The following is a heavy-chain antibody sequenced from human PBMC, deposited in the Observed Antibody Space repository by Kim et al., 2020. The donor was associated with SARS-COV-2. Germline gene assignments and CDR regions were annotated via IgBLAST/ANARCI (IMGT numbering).Heavy chain of an antibody. CDR3: ASAPHYDF. D-gene: IGHD3-3*01. V-gene: IGHV5-51*01. J-gene: IGHJ4*02. CDR2: DSDT. Sequence: DSDTRYSPSFQGQVTISADKSISTAYLQWSSLKASDTAMYYCASAPHYDFWGQGTLVTVSS.